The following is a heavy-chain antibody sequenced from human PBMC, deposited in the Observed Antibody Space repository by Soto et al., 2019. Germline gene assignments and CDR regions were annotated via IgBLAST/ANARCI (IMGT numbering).Heavy chain of an antibody. D-gene: IGHD6-13*01. V-gene: IGHV1-8*01. CDR3: ARGPPESSSWINDFDI. J-gene: IGHJ3*02. Sequence: GSSVKVSCKASGYPFTSYDINWVRQATGQGLEWMGWMNPNSGNTGYAQKFQGRVTMTRNTSISTAYMELSSLRSEDTAVYYCARGPPESSSWINDFDICGQGTMVTFSS. CDR2: MNPNSGNT. CDR1: GYPFTSYD.